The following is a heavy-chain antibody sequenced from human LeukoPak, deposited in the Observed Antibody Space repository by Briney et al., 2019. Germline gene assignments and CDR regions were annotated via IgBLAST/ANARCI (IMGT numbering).Heavy chain of an antibody. Sequence: ASVKVSCKASGYTFTSYGISWVRQAPGQGLEWMGWISAYNGNTNYAQKLQGRVTMTTGTSTSTAYMELRSLRSDDTAVYYCARVGPIGVKVSYFDYWGQGTLVTVSS. V-gene: IGHV1-18*01. J-gene: IGHJ4*02. CDR3: ARVGPIGVKVSYFDY. D-gene: IGHD3-16*01. CDR2: ISAYNGNT. CDR1: GYTFTSYG.